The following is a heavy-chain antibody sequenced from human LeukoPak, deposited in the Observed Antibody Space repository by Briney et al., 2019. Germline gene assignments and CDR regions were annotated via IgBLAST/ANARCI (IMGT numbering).Heavy chain of an antibody. D-gene: IGHD3-10*01. J-gene: IGHJ4*02. CDR3: AHRSYYSGSKTFDY. CDR1: GFSLSTSGGG. Sequence: SGPTLVNPTQTLXLTCIFSGFSLSTSGGGVGWIRQPPGKALEWLSLIYWNDDKRYRPSLKSRLTITKDTSKNQVVLTITNLDPVDTATYYCAHRSYYSGSKTFDYWGQGTLVTVSS. V-gene: IGHV2-5*01. CDR2: IYWNDDK.